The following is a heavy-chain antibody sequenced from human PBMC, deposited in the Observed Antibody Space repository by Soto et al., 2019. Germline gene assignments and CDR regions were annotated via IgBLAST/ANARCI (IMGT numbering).Heavy chain of an antibody. V-gene: IGHV4-59*11. CDR3: ARDASYSGSYYERDFDI. CDR1: SGSISGHY. CDR2: IHYSGSS. J-gene: IGHJ3*02. D-gene: IGHD1-26*01. Sequence: SETLSLTCTVSSGSISGHYWPWIRQPPGKGLEWIGTIHYSGSSVYSPSLKSRVSISLDTSKNQFSLKLSSVTAADTAVYYCARDASYSGSYYERDFDIWGQGTMVTVSS.